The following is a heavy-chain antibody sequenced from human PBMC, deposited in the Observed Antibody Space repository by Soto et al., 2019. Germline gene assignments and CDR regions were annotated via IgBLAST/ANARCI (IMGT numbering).Heavy chain of an antibody. Sequence: PSETLSLTCTVSSGTLSKFYWSWVRHPPGKGLEWIGYIHYRGTTNYNPSLKSRVIMSVDTSKNQFSLTLNSVTAADTAVYYCTRTRTTGWFSPVDSWGQGIPVTVSS. CDR3: TRTRTTGWFSPVDS. V-gene: IGHV4-59*01. J-gene: IGHJ4*02. CDR2: IHYRGTT. CDR1: SGTLSKFY. D-gene: IGHD6-19*01.